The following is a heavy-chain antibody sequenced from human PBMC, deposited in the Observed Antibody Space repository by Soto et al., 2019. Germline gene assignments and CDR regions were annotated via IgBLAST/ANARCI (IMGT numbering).Heavy chain of an antibody. CDR3: ARDAEIAGSSGGMDV. V-gene: IGHV3-30-3*01. D-gene: IGHD6-13*01. CDR2: ISYDGSNK. J-gene: IGHJ6*02. CDR1: GFTFSSYA. Sequence: QVQLVESGGGVVQPGRSLRLSCAASGFTFSSYAMHWVRQAPGKGLEWVAVISYDGSNKYYADSGKGRFTISRDNSKNTLYLQMNSLRAEDTAVYYCARDAEIAGSSGGMDVWGQGTTVTVSS.